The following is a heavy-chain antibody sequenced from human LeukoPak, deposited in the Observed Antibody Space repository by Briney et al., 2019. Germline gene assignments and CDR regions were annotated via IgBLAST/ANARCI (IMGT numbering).Heavy chain of an antibody. D-gene: IGHD5-24*01. CDR1: GFTFNNYI. CDR2: ISSSSDYI. J-gene: IGHJ4*02. Sequence: TGGSLRLSCAASGFTFNNYIMNWVRQAPGRGLEWVSSISSSSDYIYYADSVKGRFTISRDNAKNSLYLQMNSLRAEDTAVYYCARGVRDGYNIDYWGQGTLVTVSS. CDR3: ARGVRDGYNIDY. V-gene: IGHV3-21*01.